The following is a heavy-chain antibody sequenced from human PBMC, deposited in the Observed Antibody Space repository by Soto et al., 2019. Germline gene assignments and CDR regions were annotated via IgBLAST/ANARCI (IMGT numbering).Heavy chain of an antibody. Sequence: QVQLQQWGAGLLKPSETLSLTCAVYGGSFSGYYWSWIRQPPGKGLEWIGEINHSGSTNYNPSLKSRVTISVDTSKNQFSLKLSSVTAADSAVYYCARGRYRRIDYCGQGTLVTVSS. J-gene: IGHJ4*02. CDR3: ARGRYRRIDY. CDR1: GGSFSGYY. CDR2: INHSGST. D-gene: IGHD3-16*02. V-gene: IGHV4-34*01.